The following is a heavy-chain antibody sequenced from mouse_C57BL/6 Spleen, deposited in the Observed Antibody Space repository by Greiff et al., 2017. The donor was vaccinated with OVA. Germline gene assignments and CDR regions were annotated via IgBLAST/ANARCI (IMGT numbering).Heavy chain of an antibody. CDR3: ARGDYSNPYAMDY. D-gene: IGHD2-5*01. CDR2: ISDGGSYT. CDR1: GFTFSSYA. J-gene: IGHJ4*01. V-gene: IGHV5-4*03. Sequence: EVKVVESGGGLVKPGGSLKLSCAASGFTFSSYAMSWVRQTPEKRLEWVATISDGGSYTYYPDNVKGRFTISRDNAKNNLYLQMSHLKSEDTAMYYGARGDYSNPYAMDYWGQGTSVTVSS.